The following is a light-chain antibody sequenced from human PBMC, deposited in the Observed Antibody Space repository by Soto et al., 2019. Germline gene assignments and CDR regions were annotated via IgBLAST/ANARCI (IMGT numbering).Light chain of an antibody. CDR3: LQYNTYPPT. Sequence: DIQMTQSPSSLSASVGDRVTITCRASQGIRSDLGWYQQKPGKAPKRLIYAASGLQSGVPSRFSGSGSGTEFTLPISSLQPEDFAAYYCLQYNTYPPTFGQGTKVEIK. J-gene: IGKJ1*01. V-gene: IGKV1-17*01. CDR1: QGIRSD. CDR2: AAS.